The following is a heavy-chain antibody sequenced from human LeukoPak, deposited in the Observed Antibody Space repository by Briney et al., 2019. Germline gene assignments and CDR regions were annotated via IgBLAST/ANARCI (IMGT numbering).Heavy chain of an antibody. Sequence: GGSLRLSCAASGFTLSSFVMHWVRQAPGKGLEWVAVISNDGSNKYYADSVKGRFTISRDNSKNTLYLQMNSLRLEDTAVYYCARERAYFDFWSGPAYWGQGTLVTVSS. V-gene: IGHV3-30-3*01. D-gene: IGHD3-3*01. CDR1: GFTLSSFV. CDR3: ARERAYFDFWSGPAY. CDR2: ISNDGSNK. J-gene: IGHJ4*02.